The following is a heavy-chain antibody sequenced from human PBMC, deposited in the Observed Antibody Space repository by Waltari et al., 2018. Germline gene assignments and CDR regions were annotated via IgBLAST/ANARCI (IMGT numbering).Heavy chain of an antibody. D-gene: IGHD3-10*01. CDR2: VDPEDGQA. CDR1: GSTFTDYH. V-gene: IGHV1-69-2*01. Sequence: EVHLLQSGAELKKPGTPVKISCKLSGSTFTDYHIPWVRQAPGDGLQLVGLVDPEDGQAISADKFQGRVTMTADTSTDTAYLELTSLTSEDTAVFFCATAPGGGSSASRPFHFWGQGTMITVSS. CDR3: ATAPGGGSSASRPFHF. J-gene: IGHJ3*01.